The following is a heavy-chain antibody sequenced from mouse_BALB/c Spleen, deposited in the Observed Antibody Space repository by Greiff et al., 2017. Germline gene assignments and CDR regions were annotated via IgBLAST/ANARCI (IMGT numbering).Heavy chain of an antibody. CDR3: AFYLRWYFDV. V-gene: IGHV1-4*01. CDR1: GYTFTSYT. CDR2: INPSSGYT. D-gene: IGHD5-5*01. J-gene: IGHJ1*01. Sequence: ESGAELARPGASVKMSCKASGYTFTSYTMHWVKQRPGQGLEWIGYINPSSGYTNYNQKFKDKATLTADKSSSTAYMQLSSLTSEDSAVYYCAFYLRWYFDVWGAGTTVTVSS.